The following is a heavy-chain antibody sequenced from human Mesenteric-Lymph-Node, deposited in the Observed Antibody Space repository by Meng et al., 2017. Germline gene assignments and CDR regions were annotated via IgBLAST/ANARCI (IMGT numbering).Heavy chain of an antibody. D-gene: IGHD1-14*01. CDR2: IHDDGNT. CDR1: GFTVSSNY. J-gene: IGHJ6*02. Sequence: GESLKISCAASGFTVSSNYMSWVRQAPGKGLEWVLVIHDDGNTYYGDSVKGRFTISRDNSKIMLYLQMNSLRPEDTAVYYCARDRFSGNHYNGMDVWGQGTTVTVSS. V-gene: IGHV3-66*02. CDR3: ARDRFSGNHYNGMDV.